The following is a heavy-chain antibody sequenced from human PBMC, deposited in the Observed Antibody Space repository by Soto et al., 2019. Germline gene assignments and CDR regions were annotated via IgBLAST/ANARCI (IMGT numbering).Heavy chain of an antibody. V-gene: IGHV4-34*01. Sequence: QVQLQQWGAGLLKPSETLALSCAVYGQSFSGHSWAWIRQPPGKGLEWIGEINESGSTYYNPSLKSRVTIATDTSKTQFSLKMSSVSAADTAAYFCARGSGIVALPGELEDVKYDYWGQGTLVNVSS. CDR2: INESGST. J-gene: IGHJ4*02. D-gene: IGHD1-1*01. CDR1: GQSFSGHS. CDR3: ARGSGIVALPGELEDVKYDY.